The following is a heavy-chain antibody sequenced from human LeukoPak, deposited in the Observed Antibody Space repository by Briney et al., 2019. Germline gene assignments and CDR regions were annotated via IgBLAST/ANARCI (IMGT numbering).Heavy chain of an antibody. CDR2: ISGSGGST. V-gene: IGHV3-23*01. D-gene: IGHD3-10*01. Sequence: GGSLRLSCAASGFTFSNYAMSWVRQAPGKGLEWVSAISGSGGSTYYADSVKGRFTISRDNSKNTLYLQMNSLRAEDTAVYYCAKPRKLWFRELPFDYWGQGTLVTVSS. CDR3: AKPRKLWFRELPFDY. CDR1: GFTFSNYA. J-gene: IGHJ4*02.